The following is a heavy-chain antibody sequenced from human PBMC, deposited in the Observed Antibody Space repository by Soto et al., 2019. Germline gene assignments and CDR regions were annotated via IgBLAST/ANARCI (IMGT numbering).Heavy chain of an antibody. CDR2: ISYDGSNK. J-gene: IGHJ6*02. Sequence: PGGSLRLSCAASGFTFSSYGMHWVRQAPGKGLEWVAVISYDGSNKYYADSVKGRFTISRDNSKNTLYLQMNSLRAEDTAVYYCAKDHVSYYYYGMDVWGQGTTVTVSS. CDR3: AKDHVSYYYYGMDV. CDR1: GFTFSSYG. V-gene: IGHV3-30*18.